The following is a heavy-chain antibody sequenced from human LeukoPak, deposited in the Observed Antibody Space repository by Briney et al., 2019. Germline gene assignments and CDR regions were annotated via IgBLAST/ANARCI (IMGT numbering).Heavy chain of an antibody. Sequence: GGSLRLSCAASGFTFSSYWMSWVRQAPGKGLEWVANIKQGGSEKYYVDSVKGRFTISRDNAKNSLYLQMNSLRAEDTAVYYCARDGPILYHDYWGQGTLVTVSS. CDR1: GFTFSSYW. J-gene: IGHJ4*02. CDR3: ARDGPILYHDY. CDR2: IKQGGSEK. D-gene: IGHD2-2*02. V-gene: IGHV3-7*01.